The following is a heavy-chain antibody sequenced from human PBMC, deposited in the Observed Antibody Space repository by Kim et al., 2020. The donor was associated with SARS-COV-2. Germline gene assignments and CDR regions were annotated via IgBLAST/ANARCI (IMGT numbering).Heavy chain of an antibody. CDR3: VRGYAGGPFDL. CDR1: GFTFDDYG. J-gene: IGHJ4*02. Sequence: GGSLRLSCAASGFTFDDYGMSWVRQAPGKGLEWVSGINRNSDSTGYADSVKGLFTISRDNAKNSLFLQMNSPRAEDTALYHCVRGYAGGPFDLWGQGTLV. V-gene: IGHV3-20*01. D-gene: IGHD3-16*01. CDR2: INRNSDST.